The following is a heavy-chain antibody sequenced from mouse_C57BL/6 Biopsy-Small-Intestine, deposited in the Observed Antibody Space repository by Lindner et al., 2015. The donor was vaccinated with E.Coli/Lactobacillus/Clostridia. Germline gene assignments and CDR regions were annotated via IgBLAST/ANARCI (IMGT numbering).Heavy chain of an antibody. CDR3: ARYYFDY. J-gene: IGHJ2*01. V-gene: IGHV1-19*01. CDR2: VNPGNGGT. CDR1: GYTFTDYY. Sequence: VQLQESGPELVKPGASVKMSCKASGYTFTDYYMSWMKQSHGKSLEWIGRVNPGNGGTSYNQKFKGKATLTVDKSLSTAYMQLNSLTSEDSAVYYCARYYFDYWGQGTTLTVSS.